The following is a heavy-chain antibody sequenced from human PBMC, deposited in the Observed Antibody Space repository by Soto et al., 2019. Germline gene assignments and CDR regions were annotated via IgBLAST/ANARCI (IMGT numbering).Heavy chain of an antibody. J-gene: IGHJ3*02. D-gene: IGHD3-10*01. CDR2: IYYSGST. CDR1: VGSISSGCYY. Sequence: SETLSLTCTFSVGSISSGCYYCSWIRQHPWKGLEWIGYIYYSGSTYYNPSLKSRVTISVDTSKNQFSLKLSSVTAADTAVYYCATGSRGSGAAFDIWGQGTWVIVS. CDR3: ATGSRGSGAAFDI. V-gene: IGHV4-31*03.